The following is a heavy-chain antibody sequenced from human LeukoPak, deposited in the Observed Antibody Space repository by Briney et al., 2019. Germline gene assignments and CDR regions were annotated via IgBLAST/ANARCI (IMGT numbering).Heavy chain of an antibody. CDR1: GFTFSSYA. J-gene: IGHJ4*02. CDR2: INHSGST. CDR3: ARGKWPGRFDY. D-gene: IGHD5-12*01. Sequence: GSLRLSCAASGFTFSSYAMSWIRQPPGKGLEWIGEINHSGSTNYNPSLKSRVTISVDTSKNQFSLKLSSVTAADTAVYYCARGKWPGRFDYWGQGTLVTVSS. V-gene: IGHV4-34*01.